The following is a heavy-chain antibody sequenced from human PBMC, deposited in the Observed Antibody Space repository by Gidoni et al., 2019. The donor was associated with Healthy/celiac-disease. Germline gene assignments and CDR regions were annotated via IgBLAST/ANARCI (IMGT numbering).Heavy chain of an antibody. D-gene: IGHD2-2*02. Sequence: GSTYYNPSLKSRVTISVDTSKNQFSLKLSSVTAADTAVYYCASGSRLRSYIMDVWGQGTTVTVSS. J-gene: IGHJ6*02. CDR2: GST. V-gene: IGHV4-39*01. CDR3: ASGSRLRSYIMDV.